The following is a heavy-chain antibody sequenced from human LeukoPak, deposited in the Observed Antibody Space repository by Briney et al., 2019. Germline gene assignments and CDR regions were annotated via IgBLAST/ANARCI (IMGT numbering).Heavy chain of an antibody. J-gene: IGHJ6*03. V-gene: IGHV3-23*01. Sequence: GGSLRLSCAASGFTFSSSVMSWVRQAPGKGLEWVSTISTSGGSTYHADSVKGRFTISRDNSKNTLYLQMNSLRAGDTAVYYCAKCSGWYVRGEDYYYYCMDVWGKGTTVTISS. D-gene: IGHD6-19*01. CDR2: ISTSGGST. CDR3: AKCSGWYVRGEDYYYYCMDV. CDR1: GFTFSSSV.